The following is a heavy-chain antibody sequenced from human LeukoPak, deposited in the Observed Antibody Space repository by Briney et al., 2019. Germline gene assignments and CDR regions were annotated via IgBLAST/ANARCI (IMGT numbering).Heavy chain of an antibody. D-gene: IGHD6-13*01. Sequence: GGSLRLSCAASGFTFSSYAMHWVRQAPGKGLEWVALISFDGSNKYYADSVKGRFTISRDNSKNTLYLQMNSLRAEDTAVYYCARERYSSSWQTENDAFDIWGQGTVVTVSS. V-gene: IGHV3-30-3*01. CDR3: ARERYSSSWQTENDAFDI. J-gene: IGHJ3*02. CDR2: ISFDGSNK. CDR1: GFTFSSYA.